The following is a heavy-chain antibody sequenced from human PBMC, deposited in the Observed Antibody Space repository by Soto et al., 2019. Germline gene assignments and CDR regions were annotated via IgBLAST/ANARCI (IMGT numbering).Heavy chain of an antibody. CDR3: ARTVSAAGTLFPDY. V-gene: IGHV4-59*01. D-gene: IGHD6-13*01. Sequence: TETLSLTCTVSGGSISSYYWSWIRQPPGKGLEWIGYIYYSGSTNYNPSLKSRVTISVDTSKNQFSLKLSSVTAADTAVYYCARTVSAAGTLFPDYCGQGTLVTVS. CDR1: GGSISSYY. CDR2: IYYSGST. J-gene: IGHJ4*02.